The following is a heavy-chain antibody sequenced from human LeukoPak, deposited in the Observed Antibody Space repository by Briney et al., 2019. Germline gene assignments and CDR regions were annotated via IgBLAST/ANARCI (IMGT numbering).Heavy chain of an antibody. CDR1: GGSISSHY. V-gene: IGHV4-59*11. CDR2: IYYSGST. J-gene: IGHJ6*03. CDR3: ARRVYSSSSLFGYYYYMDV. Sequence: SETLSLTCTVSGGSISSHYWSWIRQPPGKGLEWIGYIYYSGSTNYNPSLKSRVTISVDTSKNQFSLKLSSVTAADTAVYYCARRVYSSSSLFGYYYYMDVWGKGTTVTVSS. D-gene: IGHD6-6*01.